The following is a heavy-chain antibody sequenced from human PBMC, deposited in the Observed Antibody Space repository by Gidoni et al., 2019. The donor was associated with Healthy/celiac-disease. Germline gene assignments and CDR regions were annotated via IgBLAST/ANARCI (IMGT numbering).Heavy chain of an antibody. V-gene: IGHV3-21*01. J-gene: IGHJ4*02. CDR1: RFTFRSYS. Sequence: EVQLVESGGGLVKPGGSLRLSCAASRFTFRSYSMNWVRQAPGKGLEWVSSISSSSNYIYYADSVKGRFTISRDNAKNSLYLQMNSLRAEDTAVYYCAREIVSGTTFGFFGFFDYWGQGTLVTVSS. CDR2: ISSSSNYI. D-gene: IGHD1-26*01. CDR3: AREIVSGTTFGFFGFFDY.